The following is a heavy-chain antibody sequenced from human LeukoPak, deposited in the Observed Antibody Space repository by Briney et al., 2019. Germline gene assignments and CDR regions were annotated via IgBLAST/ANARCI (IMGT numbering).Heavy chain of an antibody. CDR1: GYTFTSYD. D-gene: IGHD2-15*01. Sequence: ASVKVSCKASGYTFTSYDINWVRQATGQGLEWMGWMNPNSGNTGYAQKFQGRVTMTRNTSISTAYMELSSLRSEDTAVYYCAREMTDIVVVVAATESAWFDPWGQGTLVTVSS. CDR2: MNPNSGNT. CDR3: AREMTDIVVVVAATESAWFDP. J-gene: IGHJ5*02. V-gene: IGHV1-8*01.